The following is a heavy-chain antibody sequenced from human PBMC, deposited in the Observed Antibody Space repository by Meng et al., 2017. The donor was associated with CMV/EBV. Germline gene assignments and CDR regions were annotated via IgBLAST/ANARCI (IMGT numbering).Heavy chain of an antibody. CDR1: GFTFSSYA. CDR2: ISYDGSNK. J-gene: IGHJ6*02. CDR3: ARPPHSYHYGMDV. Sequence: GGSLRLSCAASGFTFSSYAMHWVLQAPGKGLEWVAVISYDGSNKYYADSVKGRFTISRDNSKHTLYLQMNSLRAEDTAVYYAARPPHSYHYGMDVWGQGTTVTVSS. D-gene: IGHD6-6*01. V-gene: IGHV3-30*04.